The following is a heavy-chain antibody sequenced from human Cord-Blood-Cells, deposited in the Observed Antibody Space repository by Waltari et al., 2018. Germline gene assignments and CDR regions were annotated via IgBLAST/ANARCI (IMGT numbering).Heavy chain of an antibody. CDR3: ARDRFPLVGATNYFDY. CDR1: GFTFSSYA. V-gene: IGHV3-64*01. J-gene: IGHJ4*02. D-gene: IGHD1-26*01. Sequence: EVQLVESGGGLVQPGGSQRLSCAASGFTFSSYAMHWVRQAPGKGLEYVSAISRNGGSTYYANSVKGRFTISRDNSKNTLYLQMGSLRAEDMAVYYCARDRFPLVGATNYFDYWGQGTLVTVSS. CDR2: ISRNGGST.